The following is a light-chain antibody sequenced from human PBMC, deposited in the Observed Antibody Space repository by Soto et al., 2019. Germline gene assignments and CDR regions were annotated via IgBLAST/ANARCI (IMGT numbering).Light chain of an antibody. V-gene: IGLV1-47*01. CDR3: AAWDDTVNGLV. CDR1: SANIGSNY. J-gene: IGLJ2*01. CDR2: RAD. Sequence: QSVLTQSPSASGTPGQRVTISCSGSSANIGSNYVYWYQQFPGTAPRLLIYRADQRPSGVPDRFSGSKSGTSASLAISGLRSEAEAAYYCAAWDDTVNGLVFGGGTKLTVL.